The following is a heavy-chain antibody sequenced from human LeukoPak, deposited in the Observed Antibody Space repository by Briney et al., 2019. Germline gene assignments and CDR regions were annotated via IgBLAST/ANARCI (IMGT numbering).Heavy chain of an antibody. CDR1: GGSISSSSYY. CDR2: IYYSGST. CDR3: ARQGDGYYYYGMDV. Sequence: PSETLSLTCTVSGGSISSSSYYWGWIRQPPGKGLEWIGSIYYSGSTYYSPSLKSRVTISVDTSKNQFSLKLSSVTAADTAVYYCARQGDGYYYYGMDVWGQGTTVTVSS. J-gene: IGHJ6*02. V-gene: IGHV4-39*01. D-gene: IGHD3-16*01.